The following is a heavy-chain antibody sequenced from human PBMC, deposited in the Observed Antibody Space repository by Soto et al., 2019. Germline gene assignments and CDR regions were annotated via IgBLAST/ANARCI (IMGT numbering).Heavy chain of an antibody. V-gene: IGHV3-21*01. CDR2: ISSSSSYI. CDR3: ARVLSTAMVRGVYYFDY. D-gene: IGHD5-18*01. CDR1: GFTFSSYS. Sequence: EVQLVESGGGLVKPGGSLRLSCAASGFTFSSYSMNWVRQAPGKGLEWVSSISSSSSYIYYADSEKGRFTISRDNAKNSLYLQMNSLRAEDTAVYYCARVLSTAMVRGVYYFDYWGQGTLVTVSS. J-gene: IGHJ4*02.